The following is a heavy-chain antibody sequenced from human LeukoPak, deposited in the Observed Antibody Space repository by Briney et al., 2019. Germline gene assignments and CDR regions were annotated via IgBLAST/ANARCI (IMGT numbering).Heavy chain of an antibody. V-gene: IGHV3-23*01. CDR2: VNGNGGST. Sequence: GGSLRLSCAASGFSFSTYAMSWVRQAPGKGLEWVSGVNGNGGSTSYADSVKSRFTIFRDNSKNTVYLQMNSLRVEDTAVYYCAKSLYGGCDYWGQGTVVTVSS. D-gene: IGHD3-16*02. CDR3: AKSLYGGCDY. J-gene: IGHJ4*02. CDR1: GFSFSTYA.